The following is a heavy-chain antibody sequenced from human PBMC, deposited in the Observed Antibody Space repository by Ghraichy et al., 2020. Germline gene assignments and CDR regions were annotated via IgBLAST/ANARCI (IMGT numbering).Heavy chain of an antibody. CDR2: ITSSSRFI. CDR1: GFSFSGYS. Sequence: GGSLRLSCVGSGFSFSGYSMNWVRQSPGKGLEWVSYITSSSRFISYADSVKGRFTISRDNAQNSLYLEMNSLRDEDTAVYYCARPSRVVRFYYYDGMDVWGQGTTVTVSS. D-gene: IGHD4-23*01. CDR3: ARPSRVVRFYYYDGMDV. V-gene: IGHV3-48*02. J-gene: IGHJ6*02.